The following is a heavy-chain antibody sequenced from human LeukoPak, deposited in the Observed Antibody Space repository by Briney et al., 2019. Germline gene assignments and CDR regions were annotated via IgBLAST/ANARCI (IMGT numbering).Heavy chain of an antibody. CDR2: INHSGST. Sequence: PSETLSLTFAVYGGSFSGYYWSWIRQPPGKGLEWIGAINHSGSTNYNPSLKKRVTISVDTSKNQFSLKLSAVTAADTPAYYCARSPSRPTVTKFDNWGQGALCTASP. D-gene: IGHD4-17*01. CDR1: GGSFSGYY. J-gene: IGHJ4*02. CDR3: ARSPSRPTVTKFDN. V-gene: IGHV4-34*01.